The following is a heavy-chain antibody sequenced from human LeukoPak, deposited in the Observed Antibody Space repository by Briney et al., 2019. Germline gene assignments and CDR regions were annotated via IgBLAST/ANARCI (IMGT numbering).Heavy chain of an antibody. V-gene: IGHV3-23*01. CDR2: ISGSGGST. J-gene: IGHJ4*02. CDR1: GFTFSSYA. D-gene: IGHD3-10*01. CDR3: AKGHYYGSGSLDY. Sequence: PGGSLRLSCAASGFTFSSYAMSWVRQAPGKGLEWVSAISGSGGSTYYADSVKGRFTISRDNSKNTLYVQMNSLRAEDTAVYYCAKGHYYGSGSLDYWGQGTLVTASS.